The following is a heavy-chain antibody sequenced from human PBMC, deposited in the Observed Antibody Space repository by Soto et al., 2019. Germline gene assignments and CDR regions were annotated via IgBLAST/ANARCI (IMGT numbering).Heavy chain of an antibody. J-gene: IGHJ4*02. Sequence: QPGGSLRLSCAASGFTFNRFWMSWVRQAPGKGLEWVANIKQDGGEKYYVDSVKGRFTISRDNAKNSLYLQMNSLRAGDTAVYYCATSSYSSGWYAVYWGQGTLVTVSS. CDR3: ATSSYSSGWYAVY. D-gene: IGHD6-19*01. V-gene: IGHV3-7*01. CDR1: GFTFNRFW. CDR2: IKQDGGEK.